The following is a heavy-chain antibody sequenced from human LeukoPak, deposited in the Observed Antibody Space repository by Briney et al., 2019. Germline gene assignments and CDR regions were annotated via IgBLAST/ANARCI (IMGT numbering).Heavy chain of an antibody. CDR1: GGSISGDNW. V-gene: IGHV4-4*02. Sequence: SGTLSLTCAVSGGSISGDNWWSWVRQAPGKGLEWIGEVDHRGRTNYNPSLKSRVTISEDKSKNQFSLIMSSVTAADTAVYYCARPWEYYYDSSGYYDAFDIWGQGTMVTVSS. J-gene: IGHJ3*02. CDR2: VDHRGRT. D-gene: IGHD3-22*01. CDR3: ARPWEYYYDSSGYYDAFDI.